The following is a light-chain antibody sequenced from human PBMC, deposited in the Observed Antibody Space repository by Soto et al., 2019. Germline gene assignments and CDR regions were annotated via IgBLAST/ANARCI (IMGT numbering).Light chain of an antibody. CDR2: GAS. CDR3: QQYGSSGT. CDR1: QSISSW. V-gene: IGKV3-20*01. Sequence: TESHSTLSATAGDRVTITCRASQSISSWLAWYQQKPGQAPRLLIYGASNRATGIPDRFSGSGSGTDFTLTISRLEPEDFAVYYCQQYGSSGTFGQGTKVDIK. J-gene: IGKJ1*01.